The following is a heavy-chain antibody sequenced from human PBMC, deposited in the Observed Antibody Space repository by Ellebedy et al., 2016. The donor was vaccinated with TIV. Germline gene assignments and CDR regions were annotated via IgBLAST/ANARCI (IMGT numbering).Heavy chain of an antibody. J-gene: IGHJ4*02. CDR1: GYTFTSYT. D-gene: IGHD4-17*01. V-gene: IGHV1-8*01. CDR2: MNPNSGDT. Sequence: AASVKVSCKSSGYTFTSYTIHWVRQASGQGLEWMGWMNPNSGDTGYSLKFQGRVTMTTNRSVSTAYMELLSLASDDTAMYHCAREGGRGYGEIDDWGQGTLVTVSS. CDR3: AREGGRGYGEIDD.